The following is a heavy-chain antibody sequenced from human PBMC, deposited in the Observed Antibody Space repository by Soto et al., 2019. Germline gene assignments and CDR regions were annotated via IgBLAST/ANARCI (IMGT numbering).Heavy chain of an antibody. CDR2: IYYSGTT. CDR3: ARDHKWDGMDV. V-gene: IGHV4-31*03. J-gene: IGHJ6*02. CDR1: GGSFSSDSFI. D-gene: IGHD1-26*01. Sequence: QVQLEESGPGLVKPSQTLSLTCSVSGGSFSSDSFIWSWVRQFPGKGLEWIGYIYYSGTTYYNPSLRRRVIMSVETSKNQFSLKLSSVTAADTAVYYCARDHKWDGMDVWGQGTTVTVSS.